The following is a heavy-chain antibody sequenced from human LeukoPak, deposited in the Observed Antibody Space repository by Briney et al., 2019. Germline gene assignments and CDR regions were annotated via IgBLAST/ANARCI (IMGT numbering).Heavy chain of an antibody. J-gene: IGHJ4*02. V-gene: IGHV1-8*01. Sequence: ASVKVSCKASGYTFTNFDINWVRQAPGQGLEWMGWMNPVSGNAGSAQRFQGRVTLTRDTSISTAYMELSSLRSDDTAFYYCARAPMGAAALYWGQGTLVTVSS. D-gene: IGHD6-13*01. CDR1: GYTFTNFD. CDR2: MNPVSGNA. CDR3: ARAPMGAAALY.